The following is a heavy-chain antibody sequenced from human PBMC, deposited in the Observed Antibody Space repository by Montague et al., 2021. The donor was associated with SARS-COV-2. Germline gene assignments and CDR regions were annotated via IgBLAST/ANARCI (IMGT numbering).Heavy chain of an antibody. D-gene: IGHD2-21*01. V-gene: IGHV4-34*01. J-gene: IGHJ4*02. CDR3: ARAIQSQPLVVVIAIPRPFYYFDH. CDR2: INHTGSS. CDR1: GGSFSGYY. Sequence: SETLSLTCAVYGGSFSGYYWSWIRQPPGKGLEWIGEINHTGSSNYDPSFKSRVIMSVDTSKNQFSLKLSSVTAADTAIYYCARAIQSQPLVVVIAIPRPFYYFDHWGQGTLVTVSS.